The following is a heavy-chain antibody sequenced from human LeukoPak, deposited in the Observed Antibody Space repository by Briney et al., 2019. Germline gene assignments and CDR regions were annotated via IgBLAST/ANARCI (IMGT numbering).Heavy chain of an antibody. CDR3: ARVNFRDYRGYTWFEP. CDR1: GVTFGDYA. D-gene: IGHD3-10*01. V-gene: IGHV3-49*03. J-gene: IGHJ5*02. CDR2: VRTKTHGGAP. Sequence: GGSLRLSCKGSGVTFGDYAVTWFRQAPGKGLEWVGFVRTKTHGGAPETAASVKGRFNVSRDDSEGIAYLQMTSLRTEDTAMYYCARVNFRDYRGYTWFEPWGQGTLVTVSS.